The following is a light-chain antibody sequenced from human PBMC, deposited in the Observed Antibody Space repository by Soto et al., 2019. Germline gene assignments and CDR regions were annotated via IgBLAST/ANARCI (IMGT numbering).Light chain of an antibody. CDR3: QQYGDLPIT. V-gene: IGKV3-20*01. CDR1: QSVSANY. Sequence: EGVVMQSPGTLSLSPGERATLSCRASQSVSANYLAWYQQRPGQAPWLLISGASNSATGIPYRFSGSGSGTDFTLTISRLEPEDFAVYFCQQYGDLPITFGGGTKVEIK. J-gene: IGKJ4*01. CDR2: GAS.